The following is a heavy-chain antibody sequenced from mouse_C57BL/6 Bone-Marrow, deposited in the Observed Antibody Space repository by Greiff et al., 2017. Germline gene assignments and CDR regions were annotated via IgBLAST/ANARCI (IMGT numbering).Heavy chain of an antibody. CDR2: ISSGGDYI. Sequence: EVHLVESGEGLVKPGGSLQLSCAASGFTFSSYAMSWVRQTPEKRLEWVAYISSGGDYIYYADTVKGRFTISRDNARNTLYLQMSSLKSEDTAMYYCTREGGGYYVRYFDYWGQGTTLTVSS. D-gene: IGHD2-3*01. CDR3: TREGGGYYVRYFDY. V-gene: IGHV5-9-1*02. J-gene: IGHJ2*01. CDR1: GFTFSSYA.